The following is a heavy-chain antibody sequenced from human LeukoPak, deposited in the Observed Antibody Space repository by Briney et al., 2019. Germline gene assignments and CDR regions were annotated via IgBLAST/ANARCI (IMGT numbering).Heavy chain of an antibody. Sequence: GGSLRLSCAASGFTFSSYGMHWVRQAPGKGLEWVAVIWYDGSNKCYADSVKGRFTISRDNSKNTLYLQMNSLRAEDTAVYYCASTALGSSSWYYFDYWGQGTLVTVSS. V-gene: IGHV3-33*01. D-gene: IGHD6-13*01. CDR2: IWYDGSNK. CDR1: GFTFSSYG. CDR3: ASTALGSSSWYYFDY. J-gene: IGHJ4*02.